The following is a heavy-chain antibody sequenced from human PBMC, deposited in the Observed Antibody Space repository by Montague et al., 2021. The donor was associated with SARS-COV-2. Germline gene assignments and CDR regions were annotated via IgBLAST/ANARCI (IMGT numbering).Heavy chain of an antibody. CDR1: GGSIGAYY. Sequence: SETLSLTCTASGGSIGAYYWSWIRQPPGKGLEWIGYIDNSGSTNHNPSLEGRVTMSVDTSKNQFSLKLNSVTAADTAVYYCARHGGNDAFDIWGRGTMVTVSS. CDR2: IDNSGST. V-gene: IGHV4-59*01. CDR3: ARHGGNDAFDI. J-gene: IGHJ3*02. D-gene: IGHD4-23*01.